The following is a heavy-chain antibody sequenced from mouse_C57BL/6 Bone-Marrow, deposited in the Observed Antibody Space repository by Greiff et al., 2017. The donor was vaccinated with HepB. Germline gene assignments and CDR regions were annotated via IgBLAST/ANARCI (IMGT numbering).Heavy chain of an antibody. CDR2: IRNKANGYTT. CDR3: ARSPLFYGSSYWYFDV. Sequence: EVHLVESGGGLVQPGGSLSLSCAASGFTFTDYYMSWVRQPPGKALEWLGFIRNKANGYTTEYSASVKGRFTISRDNSQSILYLQMNALRAEDSATYYCARSPLFYGSSYWYFDVWGTGTTVTVSS. D-gene: IGHD1-1*01. J-gene: IGHJ1*03. CDR1: GFTFTDYY. V-gene: IGHV7-3*01.